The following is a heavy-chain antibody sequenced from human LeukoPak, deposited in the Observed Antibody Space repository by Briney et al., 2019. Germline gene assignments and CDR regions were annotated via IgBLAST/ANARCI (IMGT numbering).Heavy chain of an antibody. V-gene: IGHV4-39*01. D-gene: IGHD2-2*01. J-gene: IGHJ5*02. CDR1: GGSISSSPYY. CDR2: IYYRGST. Sequence: SETLSLTCTVSGGSISSSPYYWGWIRQPPGKGLEWIGTIYYRGSTYSNPSLNSRVTISLDTSKNQFSLRLRSVTAADTALYYCARHYLSDGILSTFDPWVQGTLVTVSS. CDR3: ARHYLSDGILSTFDP.